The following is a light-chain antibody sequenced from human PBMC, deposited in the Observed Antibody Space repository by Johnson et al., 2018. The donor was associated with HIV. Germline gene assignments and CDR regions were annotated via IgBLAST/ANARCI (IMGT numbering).Light chain of an antibody. CDR3: GTWDTSLSAGGV. CDR1: SSNIGNNY. Sequence: QSVLTQPPSVSAAPGQKVTISCSGSSSNIGNNYVSWYQQLPGTAPKLLIYEKNKRPSGIPDRFSAAKSGTSATLDITGLQTGDEADYYCGTWDTSLSAGGVFGSGTKVTVL. J-gene: IGLJ1*01. CDR2: EKN. V-gene: IGLV1-51*02.